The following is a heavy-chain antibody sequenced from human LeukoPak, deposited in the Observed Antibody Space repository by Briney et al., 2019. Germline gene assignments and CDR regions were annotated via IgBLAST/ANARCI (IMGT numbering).Heavy chain of an antibody. CDR1: GFTFSAYW. Sequence: GGSLRLTCVASGFTFSAYWMTWVRQAPGKGLDWVANIRLDGSENYYVDSVRGRFTISRDNAKNSLYLQMNGLRAEDTAVYYCARRARYCTSTSCDPIGAFDIWGQGTMVTVSS. CDR2: IRLDGSEN. J-gene: IGHJ3*02. D-gene: IGHD2-2*01. V-gene: IGHV3-7*01. CDR3: ARRARYCTSTSCDPIGAFDI.